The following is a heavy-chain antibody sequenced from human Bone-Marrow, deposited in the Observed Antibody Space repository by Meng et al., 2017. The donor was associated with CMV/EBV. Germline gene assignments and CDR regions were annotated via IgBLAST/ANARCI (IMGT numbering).Heavy chain of an antibody. V-gene: IGHV3-21*01. J-gene: IGHJ4*02. CDR1: RFTFSSYS. Sequence: GGSLRLSCAASRFTFSSYSMNWVRQAPGKGLEWVSSISSNSTYIYYADSVKGRFTISRDNAKNSLYLQMNSLRAEDSAVYYYARDSRRTDWGQGTLVTVSS. CDR3: ARDSRRTD. CDR2: ISSNSTYI. D-gene: IGHD1-1*01.